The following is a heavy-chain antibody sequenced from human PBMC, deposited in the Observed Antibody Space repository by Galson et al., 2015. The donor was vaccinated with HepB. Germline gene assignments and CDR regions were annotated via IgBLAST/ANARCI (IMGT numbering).Heavy chain of an antibody. CDR2: INHSGST. CDR3: ARSPHVVAATLGVDY. D-gene: IGHD2-15*01. J-gene: IGHJ4*02. V-gene: IGHV4-34*01. CDR1: GGSFSGYY. Sequence: SETLSLTCAVYGGSFSGYYWSWIRQPPGKGLEWIGEINHSGSTNYNPSLKSRVTISVDTSKNQFSLKLSSVTAADTAVYYCARSPHVVAATLGVDYWGQGTLVTVSS.